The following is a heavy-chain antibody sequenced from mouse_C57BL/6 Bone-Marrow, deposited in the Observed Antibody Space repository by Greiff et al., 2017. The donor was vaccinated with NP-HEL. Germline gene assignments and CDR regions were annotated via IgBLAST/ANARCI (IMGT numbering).Heavy chain of an antibody. CDR2: IYPRSGNT. CDR1: GYTFTSYG. D-gene: IGHD2-4*01. Sequence: QVQLQQSGAELARPGASVKLSCKASGYTFTSYGISWVKQRTGQGLEWIGEIYPRSGNTYYNEKFKGKATLTADKSSSTAYMELRSLTSEDSAVYFCARGGIFYDYTFAYWGQGTLVTVSA. CDR3: ARGGIFYDYTFAY. J-gene: IGHJ3*01. V-gene: IGHV1-81*01.